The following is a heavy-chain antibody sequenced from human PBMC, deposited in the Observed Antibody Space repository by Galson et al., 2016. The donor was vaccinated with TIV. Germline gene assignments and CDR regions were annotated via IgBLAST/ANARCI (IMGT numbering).Heavy chain of an antibody. CDR3: ARRHQWLGGSFGV. CDR2: IFYTGTT. D-gene: IGHD6-19*01. Sequence: LSLTCTVSGASISVSSNYWVWIRQPPGKGLEWMGTIFYTGTTYYNPSLKSRVTISLDASRRQFSLRVNSVTAADTAIYYCARRHQWLGGSFGVWGQGTMVAVS. V-gene: IGHV4-39*01. CDR1: GASISVSSNY. J-gene: IGHJ3*01.